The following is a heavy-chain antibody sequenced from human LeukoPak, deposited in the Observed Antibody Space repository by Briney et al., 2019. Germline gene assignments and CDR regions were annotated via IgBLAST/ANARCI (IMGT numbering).Heavy chain of an antibody. D-gene: IGHD6-13*01. CDR3: AREYTGIAGSHFDY. CDR1: GVTFSSYA. CDR2: ISSNGGST. J-gene: IGHJ4*02. V-gene: IGHV3-64*01. Sequence: GGSLRLPCAASGVTFSSYAMHWVRQAPGKGLEYVSGISSNGGSTYYANSVKGRFTISRDNSKNTLYLQMGSLRAEDMAVYYCAREYTGIAGSHFDYWGQGTLVTVSS.